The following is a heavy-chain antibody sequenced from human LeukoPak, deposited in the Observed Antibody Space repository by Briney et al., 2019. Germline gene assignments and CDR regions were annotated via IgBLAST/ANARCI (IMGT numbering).Heavy chain of an antibody. Sequence: PGGSLRLSCAASGFTVSTYYMTWVRQAPGKGLEWVAKTKEDESEKYYVDSVKGRFTISKDNARNSLYLQMNSLKAEDTAVYYCATDWVGGFDPWGQGTLVTVSS. J-gene: IGHJ5*02. V-gene: IGHV3-7*01. D-gene: IGHD3-16*01. CDR3: ATDWVGGFDP. CDR2: TKEDESEK. CDR1: GFTVSTYY.